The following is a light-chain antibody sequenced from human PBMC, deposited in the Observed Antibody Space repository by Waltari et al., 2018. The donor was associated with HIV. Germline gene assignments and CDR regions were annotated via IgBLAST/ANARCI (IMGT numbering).Light chain of an antibody. V-gene: IGLV3-1*01. J-gene: IGLJ2*01. CDR2: QDS. Sequence: SYEVTQPPSVSVSTGQTASINCSGDKLGDKYACWYQQRPGQSPVLVIYQDSKRPSAIPERFSGSNSGNTATLTISGTQAMDEADYYCQAWDSSTVVFGGGTKLTVL. CDR3: QAWDSSTVV. CDR1: KLGDKY.